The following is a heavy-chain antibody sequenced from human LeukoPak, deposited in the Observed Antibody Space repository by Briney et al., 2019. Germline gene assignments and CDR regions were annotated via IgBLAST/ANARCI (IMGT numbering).Heavy chain of an antibody. V-gene: IGHV3-30*04. CDR2: ISYDGSNK. Sequence: GVSLRLSCAASGFTFSSYAMHWVRQAPGKGLEWVAVISYDGSNKYYADSVKGRFTISRDNSKNTLYLQMNSLRAEDTAVYYCARVQGRYSYGSGFDSWGQGTLVTVSS. CDR3: ARVQGRYSYGSGFDS. J-gene: IGHJ4*02. CDR1: GFTFSSYA. D-gene: IGHD5-18*01.